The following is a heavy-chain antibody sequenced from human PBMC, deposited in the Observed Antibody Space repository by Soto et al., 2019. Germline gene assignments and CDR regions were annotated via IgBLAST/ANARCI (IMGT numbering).Heavy chain of an antibody. Sequence: EVQLVESGGGLVQPGGSLRLSCAASGFTFRNYNMNWVRQAPGKGLEWLSYISGASGTIYYADSMQGRFTIPRNIAKNSLCLQMNSLRAEDTAMYYCARDCGYGYSIHLWGQGTTVTV. CDR3: ARDCGYGYSIHL. CDR2: ISGASGTI. D-gene: IGHD4-4*01. CDR1: GFTFRNYN. V-gene: IGHV3-48*01. J-gene: IGHJ6*02.